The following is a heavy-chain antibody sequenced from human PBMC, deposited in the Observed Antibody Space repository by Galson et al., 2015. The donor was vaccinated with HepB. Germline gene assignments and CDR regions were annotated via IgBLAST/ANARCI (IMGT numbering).Heavy chain of an antibody. Sequence: SETLSLTCTVSGGSIRSGSYYWGWVRHPPGKGLEWIGSLYYTGSTYYNPSLKSRVTISVDTSKNQFSLKLSSVTAADTAVYYCAREGDIGVVRGSRPNDAFEIWGQGTRVTVSS. CDR2: LYYTGST. CDR1: GGSIRSGSYY. D-gene: IGHD2-15*01. J-gene: IGHJ3*02. CDR3: AREGDIGVVRGSRPNDAFEI. V-gene: IGHV4-39*07.